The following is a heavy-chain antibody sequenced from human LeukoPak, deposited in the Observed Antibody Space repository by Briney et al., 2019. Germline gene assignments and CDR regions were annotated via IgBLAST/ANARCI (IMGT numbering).Heavy chain of an antibody. D-gene: IGHD2-15*01. CDR2: INPNSGGT. V-gene: IGHV1-2*02. J-gene: IGHJ4*02. CDR1: GYTFTGYY. Sequence: ASVKVSCKASGYTFTGYYMHWVRQAPGQELEWMGWINPNSGGTNYAQKFQGRVTMTRDTSISTAYMELSRLRSDDTAVYYCARDFEGYCSGGSCYKDGYYFDYWGQGTLVTVSS. CDR3: ARDFEGYCSGGSCYKDGYYFDY.